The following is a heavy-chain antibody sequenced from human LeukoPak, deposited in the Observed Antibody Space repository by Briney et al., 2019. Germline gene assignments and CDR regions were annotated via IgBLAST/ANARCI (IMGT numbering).Heavy chain of an antibody. CDR2: TDRSGITT. CDR1: AFTVSDYY. J-gene: IGHJ4*02. Sequence: GRSLRLSYAASAFTVSDYYMGWIRQAPGKGLEWVSYTDRSGITTNYADSVKGRFTISRDNAKNSLYLQMHSLRAEDTALYYCARGHFGLDYWGQGTLVTVSS. D-gene: IGHD3-10*01. V-gene: IGHV3-11*01. CDR3: ARGHFGLDY.